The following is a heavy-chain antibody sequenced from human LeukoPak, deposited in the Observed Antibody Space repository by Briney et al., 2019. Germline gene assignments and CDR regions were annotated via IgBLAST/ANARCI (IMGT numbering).Heavy chain of an antibody. CDR3: AREDPYYFDY. CDR2: INPNSGGT. V-gene: IGHV1-2*02. J-gene: IGHJ4*02. CDR1: GYTFTGYY. Sequence: ASVKVSCKASGYTFTGYYMHWVRQAPGQGLEWMGWINPNSGGTNYAQKFQGRVTMTRDTSISTAYMELSSLRSEDTAVYYCAREDPYYFDYWGQGTLVTVSS.